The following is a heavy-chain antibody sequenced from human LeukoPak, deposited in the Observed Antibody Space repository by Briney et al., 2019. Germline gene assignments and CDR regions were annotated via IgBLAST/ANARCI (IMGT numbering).Heavy chain of an antibody. Sequence: SETLSLTCTVSGGSISSSSYYWGWIRQPPGKGLEWIGSIYYSGRTYYNPSLKSRVTISVDTSKNQFSLKLSSVTAADTAVYYCARRYSYGPPFDYWGQGTLVTVSS. CDR3: ARRYSYGPPFDY. CDR1: GGSISSSSYY. D-gene: IGHD5-18*01. CDR2: IYYSGRT. J-gene: IGHJ4*02. V-gene: IGHV4-39*01.